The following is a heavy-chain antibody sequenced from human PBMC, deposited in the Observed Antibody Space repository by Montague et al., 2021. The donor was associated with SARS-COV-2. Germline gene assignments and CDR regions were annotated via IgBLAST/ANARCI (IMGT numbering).Heavy chain of an antibody. V-gene: IGHV3-23*01. Sequence: CRRLSCAASGFPFSSYAMSWVRQAPGKGLEWVSGISSSGGHTYYADSVKGRSTISRDNSKNTLYLQMNSLGAEDTAVYYCAKDRGGNSDWYFDLWGRGTLVIGSS. J-gene: IGHJ2*01. CDR1: GFPFSSYA. D-gene: IGHD4-23*01. CDR2: ISSSGGHT. CDR3: AKDRGGNSDWYFDL.